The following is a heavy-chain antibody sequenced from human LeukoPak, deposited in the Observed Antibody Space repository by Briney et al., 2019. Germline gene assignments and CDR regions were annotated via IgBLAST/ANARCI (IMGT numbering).Heavy chain of an antibody. CDR2: INSESTDI. V-gene: IGHV3-21*05. CDR1: GFTFSIYA. Sequence: GGSLRLSCSASGFTFSIYAMNWVRQAPGQGLEWVSYINSESTDILYAGSVKGRFTISRDIAKNSLYLQMNSLRAEDTAVYYCARDTYPPQLIDYWGQGTLVTVSS. D-gene: IGHD5-18*01. CDR3: ARDTYPPQLIDY. J-gene: IGHJ4*02.